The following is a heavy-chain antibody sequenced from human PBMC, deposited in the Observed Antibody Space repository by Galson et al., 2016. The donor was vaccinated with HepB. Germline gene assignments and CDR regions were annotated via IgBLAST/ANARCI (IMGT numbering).Heavy chain of an antibody. J-gene: IGHJ4*02. CDR3: AGDVAVAGTGVDY. CDR2: IWYDGANK. D-gene: IGHD6-19*01. V-gene: IGHV3-33*01. Sequence: LRLSCAASGFTFSSYGMHWVRQAPGKGLEWVAVIWYDGANKYYADSVKGRFTISRDNSNNTLYLQIHSLRAEDTAVYYCAGDVAVAGTGVDYWGQGTLVSVSS. CDR1: GFTFSSYG.